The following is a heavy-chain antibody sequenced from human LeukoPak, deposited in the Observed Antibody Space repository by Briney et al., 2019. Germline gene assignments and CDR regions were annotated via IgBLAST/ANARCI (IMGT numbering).Heavy chain of an antibody. Sequence: PSETLSLTCTVSGGSISSSSYYWGWIRQPPGKGLEWIGSIYYSGSTYYNPSLKSRVTISVDTSKNQFSLKLSSVTAADTAVYYCARVGGVRYFDYWGQGTLVTVSS. D-gene: IGHD3-16*01. J-gene: IGHJ4*02. V-gene: IGHV4-39*07. CDR3: ARVGGVRYFDY. CDR2: IYYSGST. CDR1: GGSISSSSYY.